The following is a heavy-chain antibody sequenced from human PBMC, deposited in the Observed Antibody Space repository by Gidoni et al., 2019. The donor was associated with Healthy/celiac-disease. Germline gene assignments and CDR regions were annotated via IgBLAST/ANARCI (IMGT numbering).Heavy chain of an antibody. CDR2: IYSGGST. CDR1: GFTVGSNY. V-gene: IGHV3-53*01. J-gene: IGHJ3*02. D-gene: IGHD4-17*01. Sequence: EVQLVESGGGLIQPGGSLRLSCAASGFTVGSNYMSWVRQAPGKGLEWVSVIYSGGSTYYADSVKGRFTISRDNSKNTLYRQMNSRRAEDTAVYYCAAYGDYASWAFDIWGQGTMVTVSS. CDR3: AAYGDYASWAFDI.